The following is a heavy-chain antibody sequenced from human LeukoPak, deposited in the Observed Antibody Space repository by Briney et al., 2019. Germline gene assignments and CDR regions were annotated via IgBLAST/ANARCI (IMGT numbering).Heavy chain of an antibody. CDR1: GMYFSDAW. Sequence: PGGSLRLSCVASGMYFSDAWMTWVRQAPGKGLEWVGRIKSQVDGGTTDYAAPVKGRFTISRDDSRSTLYLQMNSLEIEDTALYYCAKDVPFTGAQSLLYWGQGTLVSVSS. V-gene: IGHV3-15*01. CDR2: IKSQVDGGTT. CDR3: AKDVPFTGAQSLLY. D-gene: IGHD6-19*01. J-gene: IGHJ4*02.